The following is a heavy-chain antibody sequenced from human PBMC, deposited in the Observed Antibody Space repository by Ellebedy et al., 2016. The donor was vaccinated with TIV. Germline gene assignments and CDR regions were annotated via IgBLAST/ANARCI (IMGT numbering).Heavy chain of an antibody. V-gene: IGHV3-48*04. CDR3: ARDMAWGNERVNDAFDI. J-gene: IGHJ3*02. CDR2: ISGSSITL. D-gene: IGHD7-27*01. CDR1: GFTFTPYA. Sequence: GESLKISCTASGFTFTPYAMNWVRQAPGKGLEWISYISGSSITLYYSDSVKGRFTISRDNAKNSLFLQMNGLRADDTAVYFCARDMAWGNERVNDAFDIWGHGTVVTVSS.